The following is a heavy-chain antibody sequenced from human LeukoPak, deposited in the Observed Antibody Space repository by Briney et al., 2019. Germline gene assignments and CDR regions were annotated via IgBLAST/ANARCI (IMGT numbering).Heavy chain of an antibody. J-gene: IGHJ4*02. V-gene: IGHV3-43D*03. D-gene: IGHD3-22*01. CDR2: ISWDGGST. CDR3: AKDGGYYDSSGYTDPYFDY. Sequence: PGGSLRLSCAASGFTFDDYAMHWVRQAPGKGLEWVSLISWDGGSTYYADSVKGRFTISRDNSKNSLYLQMNSLRAEDTALYYCAKDGGYYDSSGYTDPYFDYWGQGTLVTVSS. CDR1: GFTFDDYA.